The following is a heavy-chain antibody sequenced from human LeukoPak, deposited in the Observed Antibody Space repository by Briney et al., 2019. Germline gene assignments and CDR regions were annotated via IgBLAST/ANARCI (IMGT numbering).Heavy chain of an antibody. CDR3: ARESIGGYGFDY. V-gene: IGHV1-18*01. CDR1: GYMFTSHG. Sequence: ASVKVSCKSSGYMFTSHGIHWLRQAPGQGLEWMGWISAQNGNTNYMQQFLGRVTMTRDTSASTVYMELRSLKSDDTAVYYCARESIGGYGFDYWGQGTPVTVSS. CDR2: ISAQNGNT. D-gene: IGHD6-25*01. J-gene: IGHJ4*02.